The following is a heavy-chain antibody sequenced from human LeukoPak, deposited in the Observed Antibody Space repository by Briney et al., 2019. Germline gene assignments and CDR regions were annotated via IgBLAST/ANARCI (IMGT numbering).Heavy chain of an antibody. D-gene: IGHD3-22*01. Sequence: GGSLRLSCAASGFTFSSYAMSWVRQAPGKGLEWVSAISGSGGSTYYADSVKGRFTISRDNSKNTLYLQMNSLRAEDTAVYYCATDNYYDSSGYYYAVLWWSQGTLVTVSS. J-gene: IGHJ4*02. CDR1: GFTFSSYA. CDR3: ATDNYYDSSGYYYAVLW. CDR2: ISGSGGST. V-gene: IGHV3-23*01.